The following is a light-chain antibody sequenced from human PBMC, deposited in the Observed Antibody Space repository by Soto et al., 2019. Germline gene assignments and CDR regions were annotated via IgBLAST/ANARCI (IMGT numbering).Light chain of an antibody. J-gene: IGKJ1*01. Sequence: LTQSPGTRSLSPGERATLSCRASQSVSSSYLAWYQQKPGQAPRLLIYGASSRATGIPDRFSGSGSGTDFTLTISRLEPEDFAVYYCQQYGSSPGTFGQGTKVDIK. CDR2: GAS. CDR1: QSVSSSY. CDR3: QQYGSSPGT. V-gene: IGKV3-20*01.